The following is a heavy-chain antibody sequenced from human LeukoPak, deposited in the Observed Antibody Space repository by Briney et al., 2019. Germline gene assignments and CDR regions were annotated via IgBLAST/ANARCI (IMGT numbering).Heavy chain of an antibody. D-gene: IGHD3-3*01. Sequence: SQTLSLTCAISGDSVSSNGASWDWIRQSPSRGLEWLGRTYYRSQQWHSDAPSVKGRITLNPDTSKNQFSLQLNSMTPEDTAVYYCGRETDFGVVTNWGQGTLVTVSS. CDR1: GDSVSSNGAS. CDR2: TYYRSQQWH. CDR3: GRETDFGVVTN. J-gene: IGHJ4*02. V-gene: IGHV6-1*01.